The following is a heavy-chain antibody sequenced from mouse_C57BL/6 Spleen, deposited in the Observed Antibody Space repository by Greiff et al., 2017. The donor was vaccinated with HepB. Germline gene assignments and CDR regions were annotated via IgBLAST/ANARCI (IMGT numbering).Heavy chain of an antibody. Sequence: DVQLVESGGGLVKPGGSLKLSCAASGFTFSDYGMHWVRQAPEKGLEWVAYISSGSSTIYYADTVKGRFTIARDNAKNTLFLQMTSLRSEDTAMYYCERRFAYWGQGTLVTVSA. CDR3: ERRFAY. CDR1: GFTFSDYG. CDR2: ISSGSSTI. J-gene: IGHJ3*01. V-gene: IGHV5-17*01.